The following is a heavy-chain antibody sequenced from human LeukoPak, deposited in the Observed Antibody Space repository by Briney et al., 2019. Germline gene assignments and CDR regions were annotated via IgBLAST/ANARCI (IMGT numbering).Heavy chain of an antibody. CDR2: IKQDGSET. Sequence: PGGSLRLSCAASGFTFSSYWMSWVRQAPGKGLEWVANIKQDGSETYYVDSVKGRFTISRDNAKNSLYLQLNSLRAEDTAVYYCATVVVVAATIYFDYWGQGTLVTVSS. CDR3: ATVVVVAATIYFDY. D-gene: IGHD2-15*01. J-gene: IGHJ4*02. CDR1: GFTFSSYW. V-gene: IGHV3-7*01.